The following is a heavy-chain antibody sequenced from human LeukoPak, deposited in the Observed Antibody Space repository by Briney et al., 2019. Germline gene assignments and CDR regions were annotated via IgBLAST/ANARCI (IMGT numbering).Heavy chain of an antibody. CDR1: GYSISSGYY. J-gene: IGHJ4*02. D-gene: IGHD2/OR15-2a*01. Sequence: SETLSLTCAVSGYSISSGYYWGWIRQPPGKGLEWIGSIYHSGSTYYNPSLKSRVTISVDTSKNQFSLKLSPVTAADTAVYYCTLSPNHSNTGDYWGQGTLVTVSS. CDR2: IYHSGST. V-gene: IGHV4-38-2*01. CDR3: TLSPNHSNTGDY.